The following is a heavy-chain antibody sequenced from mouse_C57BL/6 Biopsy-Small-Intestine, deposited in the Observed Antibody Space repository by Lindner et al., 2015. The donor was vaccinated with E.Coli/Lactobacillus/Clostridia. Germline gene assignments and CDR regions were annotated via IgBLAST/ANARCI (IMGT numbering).Heavy chain of an antibody. J-gene: IGHJ1*01. D-gene: IGHD1-2*01. V-gene: IGHV1-84*02. CDR1: GYTFTYYD. CDR2: MNPNSGKT. CDR3: ARHTEFGESKTQYYYFYGMDV. Sequence: SVKVSCKASGYTFTYYDIYWVRQAAGQGLEWMGWMNPNSGKTGYARKFQGRVTMTRNTSISTAYMDLSSLRSEDTAVYYCARHTEFGESKTQYYYFYGMDVWGQGTTVTVSS.